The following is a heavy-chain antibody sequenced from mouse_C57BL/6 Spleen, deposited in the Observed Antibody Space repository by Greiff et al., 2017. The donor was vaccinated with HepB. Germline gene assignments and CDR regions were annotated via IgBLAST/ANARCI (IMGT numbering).Heavy chain of an antibody. D-gene: IGHD1-1*01. V-gene: IGHV1-53*01. CDR2: INPSNGGT. Sequence: QVQLQQPGTELVKPGASVKLSCKASGYTFTSYWMHWVKQRPGQGLEWIGNINPSNGGTNYNEKFKSKATLAVDKSSSTAYMQLSILPSEDSAVYYCARSTITTVVAPYAMDYWGQGTSVTVSS. CDR1: GYTFTSYW. J-gene: IGHJ4*01. CDR3: ARSTITTVVAPYAMDY.